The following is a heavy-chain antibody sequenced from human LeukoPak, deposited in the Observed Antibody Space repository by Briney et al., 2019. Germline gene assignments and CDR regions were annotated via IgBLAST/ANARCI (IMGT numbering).Heavy chain of an antibody. Sequence: GGSLRLSCAASGFTVSSNYMSWVRQAPGKGLEWVSVIYSGGSTYYADSVKGRFTISRDNSKNTLYLQMNSLRAEDTAVYYCARDLCGGDCPHDAFDIWGQGTMVTVSS. CDR3: ARDLCGGDCPHDAFDI. J-gene: IGHJ3*02. CDR1: GFTVSSNY. V-gene: IGHV3-53*01. D-gene: IGHD2-21*02. CDR2: IYSGGST.